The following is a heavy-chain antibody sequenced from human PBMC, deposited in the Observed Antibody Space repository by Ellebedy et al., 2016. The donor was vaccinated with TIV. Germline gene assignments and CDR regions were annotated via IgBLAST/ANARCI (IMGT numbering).Heavy chain of an antibody. V-gene: IGHV3-20*04. CDR2: INWNGGST. D-gene: IGHD3-10*01. CDR1: GFTFDDYG. J-gene: IGHJ4*02. CDR3: AREDYYGSGETHFDY. Sequence: GESLKISCAASGFTFDDYGMSWVRQAPGKGLEWVSGINWNGGSTGYADSVKGRFTISRDNAKNSLYLQMNSLRAEDTALYYCAREDYYGSGETHFDYWGQGTLVTVSS.